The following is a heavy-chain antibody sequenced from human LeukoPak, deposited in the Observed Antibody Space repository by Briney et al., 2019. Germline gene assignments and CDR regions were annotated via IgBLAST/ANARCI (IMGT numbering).Heavy chain of an antibody. CDR1: GFTFSSYW. CDR2: INSHGNVT. V-gene: IGHV3-74*01. CDR3: ARGPPYYYDTDDAFDI. J-gene: IGHJ3*02. Sequence: PGGSLRLSCAASGFTFSSYWMHWVRQAPGKGLVWVSRINSHGNVTNYADSVKGRFTISRDNAKNTVYLQMNSLRAEDTAVYYCARGPPYYYDTDDAFDIWGQGTMVTVSS. D-gene: IGHD3-22*01.